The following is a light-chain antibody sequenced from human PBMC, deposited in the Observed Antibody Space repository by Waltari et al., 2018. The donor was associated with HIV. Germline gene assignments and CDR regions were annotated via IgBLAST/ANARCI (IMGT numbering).Light chain of an antibody. Sequence: DIQMTQSPSTLSASVGDRVTITCRASQSIDNGLHWYQQRPGKAPKLLIYKASDLKSGVPSRFSGSESGTEFTLTLSSLQPDDFATYYCQQYNGFSWTFGQGTKVEIK. CDR2: KAS. J-gene: IGKJ1*01. V-gene: IGKV1-5*03. CDR1: QSIDNG. CDR3: QQYNGFSWT.